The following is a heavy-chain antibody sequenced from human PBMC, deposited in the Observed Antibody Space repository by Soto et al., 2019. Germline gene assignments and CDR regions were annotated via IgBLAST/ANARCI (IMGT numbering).Heavy chain of an antibody. CDR2: IKGDGSER. Sequence: EVQVVESGGGLVQPGGSLRLSCAASGFTFSNYWMGWVRHTPGKGLEWVANIKGDGSERHYVDSVQVRFTISRDNAKNSLYLQMNSLRAEDTAVDYCARYFRIPEAGDYYFDDWGQGTLVTVSS. V-gene: IGHV3-7*01. D-gene: IGHD6-19*01. J-gene: IGHJ4*02. CDR3: ARYFRIPEAGDYYFDD. CDR1: GFTFSNYW.